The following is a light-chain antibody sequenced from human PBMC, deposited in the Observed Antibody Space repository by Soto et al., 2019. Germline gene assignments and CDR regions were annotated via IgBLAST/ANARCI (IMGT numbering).Light chain of an antibody. J-gene: IGKJ2*01. CDR3: QQTYTTPFP. CDR2: AAS. CDR1: QSIRSY. Sequence: DLQMTQSPSSLSTSVGDRVTITCRASQSIRSYLNWYQQKPGKAPQVLINAASTLHSGVPSRFSGSGYGTDFTHTISSLQPEDFATYPCQQTYTTPFPFGQGTKLEIK. V-gene: IGKV1-39*01.